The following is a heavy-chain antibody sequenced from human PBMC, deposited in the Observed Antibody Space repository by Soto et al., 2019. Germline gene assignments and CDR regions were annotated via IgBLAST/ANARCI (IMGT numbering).Heavy chain of an antibody. CDR2: ISGSGGST. CDR3: AKDRGLAAAGRWYYFDY. V-gene: IGHV3-23*01. Sequence: GGSLRLSCAASGFTFSSYAMSWVRQAPGKGLEWVSAISGSGGSTYYADSVKGRFTISRDNSKNTLYLQMNSLRAEDTAVYYCAKDRGLAAAGRWYYFDYWGQGTLVTVSS. CDR1: GFTFSSYA. J-gene: IGHJ4*02. D-gene: IGHD6-13*01.